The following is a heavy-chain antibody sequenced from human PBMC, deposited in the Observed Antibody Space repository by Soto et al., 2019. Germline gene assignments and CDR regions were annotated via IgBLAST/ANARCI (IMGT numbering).Heavy chain of an antibody. CDR3: AKGGAAGSVLDV. CDR1: GFTFSTTG. J-gene: IGHJ6*02. Sequence: GGSLRLSCAASGFTFSTTGMNWVRQAPGKGLEWVSSISSGSEYIFHADSVKGRLTASKDNAKNSVYLQINNLRVEDTAVYYCAKGGAAGSVLDVWGQGTTVTVSS. CDR2: ISSGSEYI. V-gene: IGHV3-21*01. D-gene: IGHD6-13*01.